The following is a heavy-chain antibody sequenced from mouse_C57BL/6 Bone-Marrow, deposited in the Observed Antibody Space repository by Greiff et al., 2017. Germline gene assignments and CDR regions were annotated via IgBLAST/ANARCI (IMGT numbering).Heavy chain of an antibody. CDR1: GYTFTSYD. Sequence: VQLQQSGPELVKPGASVKLSCQASGYTFTSYDINWVKQRPGQGLEWIGLIYPRDGSTKYNEKFKGKATLTVATSSSTAYMELHSLTSEDSAVYFCARLEFHGSSGDWYFDVWGTGTTVTVSS. CDR2: IYPRDGST. V-gene: IGHV1-85*01. D-gene: IGHD1-1*01. CDR3: ARLEFHGSSGDWYFDV. J-gene: IGHJ1*03.